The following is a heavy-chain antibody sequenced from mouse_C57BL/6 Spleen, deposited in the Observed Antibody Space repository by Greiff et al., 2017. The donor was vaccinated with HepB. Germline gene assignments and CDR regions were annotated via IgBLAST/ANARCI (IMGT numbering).Heavy chain of an antibody. D-gene: IGHD2-12*01. Sequence: EVKLMESGGGLVKPGGSLKLSCAASGFTFSSYAMSWVRQTPEKRLEWVATISDGGSYTYYPDNVKGRFTISRDNAKNNLYLQMSHLKSEDTAMYYCAREGRTSYSRFAYWGQGTLVTVSA. J-gene: IGHJ3*01. CDR3: AREGRTSYSRFAY. CDR1: GFTFSSYA. V-gene: IGHV5-4*01. CDR2: ISDGGSYT.